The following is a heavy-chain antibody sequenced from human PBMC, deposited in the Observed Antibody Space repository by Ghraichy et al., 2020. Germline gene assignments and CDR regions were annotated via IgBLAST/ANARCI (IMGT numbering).Heavy chain of an antibody. CDR3: ARGMRAIGRPEVFDS. D-gene: IGHD2-21*01. J-gene: IGHJ4*02. CDR1: GFSLSAYS. CDR2: IDSSGNYI. Sequence: GGSLRLSCAASGFSLSAYSMNWVRQAPGKGLEWISYIDSSGNYIVDADSVKGRFTISRDIAKNSLYLQMNSLRAEDTAVYYCARGMRAIGRPEVFDSWGQGTLITVSS. V-gene: IGHV3-21*05.